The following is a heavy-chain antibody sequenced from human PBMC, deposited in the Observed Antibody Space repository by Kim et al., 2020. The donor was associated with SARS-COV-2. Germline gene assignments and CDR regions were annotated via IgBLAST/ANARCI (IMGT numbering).Heavy chain of an antibody. CDR3: ARFCQYSSSWYAGSRFDY. CDR2: INHSGST. CDR1: GGSFSGYY. V-gene: IGHV4-34*01. J-gene: IGHJ4*02. D-gene: IGHD6-13*01. Sequence: SETLSLTCAVYGGSFSGYYWSWIRQPPGKGLEWIGEINHSGSTNYNPSLKSRVTISVDTSKNQFSLKLSSVTAADTAVYYCARFCQYSSSWYAGSRFDYWGQGTLVTVSS.